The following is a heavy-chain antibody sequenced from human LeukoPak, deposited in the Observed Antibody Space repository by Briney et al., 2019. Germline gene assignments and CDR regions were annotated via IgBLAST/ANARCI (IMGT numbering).Heavy chain of an antibody. J-gene: IGHJ6*03. CDR1: GFTFSSYA. Sequence: GGSLRLSCAASGFTFSSYAMHWVRQAPGKGLERVAVISYDGSNKYYADSVKGRFTISRDNSKNTLYLQMNSLRAEDTAVYYCARDPDYDFWSGYGYYYYYMDVWGKGTTVTVSS. V-gene: IGHV3-30*01. CDR2: ISYDGSNK. D-gene: IGHD3-3*01. CDR3: ARDPDYDFWSGYGYYYYYMDV.